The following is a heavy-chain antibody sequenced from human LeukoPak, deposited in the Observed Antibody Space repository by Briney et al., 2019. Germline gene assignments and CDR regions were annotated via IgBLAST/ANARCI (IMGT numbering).Heavy chain of an antibody. D-gene: IGHD5/OR15-5a*01. CDR3: ARGVYAFDI. V-gene: IGHV3-7*04. J-gene: IGHJ3*02. Sequence: GGSLRLSCVASGFTFSDYWMAWVRQAPGKGLEWVAYIKEDGSEKYRVDSVKGRFTISRDNAKNSLYVQMNSLRAEDTALYYCARGVYAFDIWGQGTMVTVSS. CDR1: GFTFSDYW. CDR2: IKEDGSEK.